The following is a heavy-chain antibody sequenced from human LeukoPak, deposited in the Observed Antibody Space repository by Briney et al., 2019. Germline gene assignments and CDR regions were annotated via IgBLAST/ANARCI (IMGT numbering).Heavy chain of an antibody. CDR1: GFTFSYA. Sequence: GGSLRLSCAASGFTFSYAMSRVRQAPGKGLEWVSAISVSGGSTYYADSVKGRFTISRDNSKNTLYLQMNSLTAEDTAVYYCAGYNCSTTICYTGGFDYWGQGILVTVSS. J-gene: IGHJ4*02. CDR3: AGYNCSTTICYTGGFDY. CDR2: ISVSGGST. D-gene: IGHD2-2*02. V-gene: IGHV3-23*01.